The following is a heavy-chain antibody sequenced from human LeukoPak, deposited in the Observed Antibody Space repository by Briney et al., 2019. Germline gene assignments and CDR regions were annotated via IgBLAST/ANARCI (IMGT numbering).Heavy chain of an antibody. CDR1: GDSISSYY. Sequence: SETLSLTYTVSGDSISSYYWSWIRQPAGKGLEWIGRIYTSGSTNYNPSLKSRVTMSVDTSKNQLSLKLSSVTAADTAVYYCARDQRCSSTSCYTDWFDPWGQGTLVTVSS. D-gene: IGHD2-2*02. J-gene: IGHJ5*02. CDR3: ARDQRCSSTSCYTDWFDP. CDR2: IYTSGST. V-gene: IGHV4-4*07.